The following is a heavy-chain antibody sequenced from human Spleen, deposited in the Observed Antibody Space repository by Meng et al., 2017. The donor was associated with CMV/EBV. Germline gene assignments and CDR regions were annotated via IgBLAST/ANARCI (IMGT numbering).Heavy chain of an antibody. J-gene: IGHJ4*02. CDR3: ARVEGAFIAVAGATFDY. D-gene: IGHD6-19*01. CDR2: MYYSGST. Sequence: SETLSLTCTVSGGSISSSIYYWGWIRQPPGKGLEWIGSMYYSGSTYYNPSLKSRVTISVDTSKNQFSLKLNSVTAADTALYYCARVEGAFIAVAGATFDYWGQGTLVTVSS. CDR1: GGSISSSIYY. V-gene: IGHV4-39*07.